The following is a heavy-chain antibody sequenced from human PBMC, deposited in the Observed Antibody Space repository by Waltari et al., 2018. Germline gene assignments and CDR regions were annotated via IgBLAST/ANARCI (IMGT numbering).Heavy chain of an antibody. J-gene: IGHJ3*02. CDR3: ARDRTNGVAFDI. D-gene: IGHD2-8*01. CDR2: IYYSGST. CDR1: GGSICSYY. V-gene: IGHV4-59*01. Sequence: QVQLQESGPGLVKPSETLSLTCTVSGGSICSYYWSWIRQPPGKGLEWIGYIYYSGSTNYNPSLKSRVTISVDTSKNQFSLKLSSVTAADTAVYYCARDRTNGVAFDIWGQGTMVTVSS.